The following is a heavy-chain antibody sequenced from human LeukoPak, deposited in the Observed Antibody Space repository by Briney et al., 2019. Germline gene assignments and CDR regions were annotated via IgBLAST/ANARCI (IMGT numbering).Heavy chain of an antibody. Sequence: SVKVSCKASGGTFSSYAIGWVRQAPGQGLEWMGRIIPILGIANYAQKFQGRVTITADKSTSTAYMELSSLRSEDTAVYYCARAGTVVVAVNWFDPSGQGTLVTVSS. CDR2: IIPILGIA. V-gene: IGHV1-69*04. CDR1: GGTFSSYA. CDR3: ARAGTVVVAVNWFDP. D-gene: IGHD2-15*01. J-gene: IGHJ5*02.